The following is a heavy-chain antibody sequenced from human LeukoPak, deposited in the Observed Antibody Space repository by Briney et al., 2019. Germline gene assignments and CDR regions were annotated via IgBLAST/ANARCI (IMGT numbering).Heavy chain of an antibody. CDR3: ARDSDSSGWSWVY. D-gene: IGHD6-19*01. CDR2: INAGNGNT. J-gene: IGHJ4*02. CDR1: GYRFTTDMYT. Sequence: ASVKVSCKASGYRFTTDMYTIHWLRQAPGHRLEWMGWINAGNGNTKYSQKFQGRVTITGDTSARTVYMDVSSLVSEDTAVYYCARDSDSSGWSWVYWGQGTLVTVSS. V-gene: IGHV1-3*01.